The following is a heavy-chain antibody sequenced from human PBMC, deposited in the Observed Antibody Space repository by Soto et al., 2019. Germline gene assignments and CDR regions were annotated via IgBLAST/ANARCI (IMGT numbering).Heavy chain of an antibody. V-gene: IGHV5-51*01. J-gene: IGHJ6*03. CDR1: GYSFTSYW. Sequence: GESLKISCKGSGYSFTSYWIGWVRQMPGKGLEWMGIIYPGDSDTRYSPSFQGQATISADKSISTAYLQWSSLKASDTAMYYCARHRGSSSEVQYYMDVWGKGTTVTVSS. CDR2: IYPGDSDT. D-gene: IGHD6-6*01. CDR3: ARHRGSSSEVQYYMDV.